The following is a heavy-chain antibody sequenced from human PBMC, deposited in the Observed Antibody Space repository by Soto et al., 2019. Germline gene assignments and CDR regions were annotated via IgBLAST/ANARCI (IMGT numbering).Heavy chain of an antibody. V-gene: IGHV3-23*01. CDR1: GFTFSSYA. J-gene: IGHJ6*03. CDR2: ISGSGGST. D-gene: IGHD2-2*01. CDR3: AKPPGVVPAAIGGASLGHYYYYMDV. Sequence: QLGGSLRLSCAASGFTFSSYAMSWVRQAPGKGLEWVSAISGSGGSTYYADSVKGRLTISRDNSKKTLYLQMNSLRAEDTAVYYCAKPPGVVPAAIGGASLGHYYYYMDVWGKGTTVTVSS.